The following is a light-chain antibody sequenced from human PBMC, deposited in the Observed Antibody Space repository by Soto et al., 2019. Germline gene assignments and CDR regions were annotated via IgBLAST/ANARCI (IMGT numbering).Light chain of an antibody. CDR1: SSDVGGYNY. CDR2: DVS. V-gene: IGLV2-14*01. Sequence: QSALTQPASVSGSPGQSITISCTGTSSDVGGYNYVSWYQQHPGKAPKLMIYDVSNRPSGVSNRFSGSKSGNTASLTISGLQGEDEADYYCSSYTSSSTPVFGTGAKLTVL. CDR3: SSYTSSSTPV. J-gene: IGLJ1*01.